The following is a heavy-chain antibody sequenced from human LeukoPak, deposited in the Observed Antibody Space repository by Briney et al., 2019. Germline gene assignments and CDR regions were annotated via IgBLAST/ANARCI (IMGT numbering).Heavy chain of an antibody. CDR1: GFTFSSYS. D-gene: IGHD3-10*01. Sequence: LSCAASGFTFSSYSMNWVRQAPGKGLEWIGHVFYTGSSNYNPSLKSRVTIPLDRSNNQFSLRLTSVTAADTAVYYCARAGAWQIDPWGQGTLVTVSS. J-gene: IGHJ5*02. V-gene: IGHV4-59*01. CDR2: VFYTGSS. CDR3: ARAGAWQIDP.